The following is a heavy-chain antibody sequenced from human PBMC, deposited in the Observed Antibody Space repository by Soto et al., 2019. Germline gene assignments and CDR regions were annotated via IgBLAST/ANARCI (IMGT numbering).Heavy chain of an antibody. D-gene: IGHD4-17*01. CDR2: IAYDGSNK. CDR1: GFMFSNYG. Sequence: QVQLVESGGGVVQPGRSLRLSCAASGFMFSNYGMYWVRQAPGKGLEWVAVIAYDGSNKYYTDSVEGRFTISRDNSKKPLYLHLNTLRGEDKAGYYCARQKEDGVYRFLDYWGQGTLVTVSS. J-gene: IGHJ4*02. CDR3: ARQKEDGVYRFLDY. V-gene: IGHV3-30*19.